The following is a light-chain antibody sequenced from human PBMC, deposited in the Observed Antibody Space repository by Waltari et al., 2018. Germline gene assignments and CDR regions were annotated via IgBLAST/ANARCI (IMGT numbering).Light chain of an antibody. J-gene: IGKJ4*01. CDR2: DAS. CDR1: QSVSSY. CDR3: QQRSNWPPGLT. Sequence: EIVLTQSPATLSLSPGERATLSCRARQSVSSYLAWYQQKPGQAPRLLIYDASNRATGIPARFSGSGSGTDFTLTISSLEPEDFAVYYCQQRSNWPPGLTFGGGIKVEIK. V-gene: IGKV3-11*01.